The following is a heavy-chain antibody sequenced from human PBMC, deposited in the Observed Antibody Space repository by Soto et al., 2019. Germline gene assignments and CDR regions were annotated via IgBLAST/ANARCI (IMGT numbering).Heavy chain of an antibody. CDR1: GGTFSSYA. Sequence: QVQLVQSGAEVKKPGSSVKVSCKASGGTFSSYAISWVRQAPGQGLEWMGGIIPIFGTANYAQKFQGRVTITADESTSTAYMELSSLRSEDTAVYYCARDSAHCISTNCYPGTDYWGQGTLVTVSS. V-gene: IGHV1-69*12. D-gene: IGHD2-2*01. CDR2: IIPIFGTA. J-gene: IGHJ4*02. CDR3: ARDSAHCISTNCYPGTDY.